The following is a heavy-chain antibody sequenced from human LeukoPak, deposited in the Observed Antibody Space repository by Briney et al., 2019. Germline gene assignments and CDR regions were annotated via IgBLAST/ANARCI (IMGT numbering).Heavy chain of an antibody. Sequence: GGSRRLSCAASGFTFDDYGMSWVRQAPGKGLEWVSGINWNGGSTGYADSVKGRFTISRDNAKNSLYLQMNSLRAEDTALYYCARDGASYYYDNSGYPYYFDYWGQGTLVTVSS. V-gene: IGHV3-20*04. CDR2: INWNGGST. D-gene: IGHD3-22*01. J-gene: IGHJ4*02. CDR1: GFTFDDYG. CDR3: ARDGASYYYDNSGYPYYFDY.